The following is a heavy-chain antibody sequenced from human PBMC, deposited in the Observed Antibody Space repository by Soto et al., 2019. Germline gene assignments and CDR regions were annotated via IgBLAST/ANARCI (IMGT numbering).Heavy chain of an antibody. CDR3: ARGGSGSYYFDY. CDR1: GFTFSSYA. Sequence: EVQLVESGEGLVQPGGSLRLSCAASGFTFSSYAMHWVRQAPGKGLEYVSAISSNRGSTYYADSVKGRFTISRDNSKNTLYLQMGSLRAEHMAVYYCARGGSGSYYFDYWGQGTLVTVSS. J-gene: IGHJ4*02. D-gene: IGHD1-26*01. CDR2: ISSNRGST. V-gene: IGHV3-64*02.